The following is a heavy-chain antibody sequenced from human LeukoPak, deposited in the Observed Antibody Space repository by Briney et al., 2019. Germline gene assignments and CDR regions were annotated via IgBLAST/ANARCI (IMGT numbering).Heavy chain of an antibody. CDR3: ARGLSPTMVDY. D-gene: IGHD4/OR15-4a*01. Sequence: GASVTVSCKASGGTFSSYAISWVRQAPGQGLEWMGGIIPIFGTANYAQKFQGRVTIAADKSTSTAYMELRSLRSDDTAVYYCARGLSPTMVDYWGQGTLVTLSS. CDR1: GGTFSSYA. CDR2: IIPIFGTA. J-gene: IGHJ4*02. V-gene: IGHV1-69*06.